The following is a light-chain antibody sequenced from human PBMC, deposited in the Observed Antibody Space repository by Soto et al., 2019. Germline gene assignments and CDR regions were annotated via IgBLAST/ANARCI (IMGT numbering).Light chain of an antibody. CDR2: EVN. CDR1: SSDVGGYNY. Sequence: QSALTQPPSASGSPGQSVAISCTGTSSDVGGYNYVSWYQQHPGKAPKLMIYEVNKRPSGVPDRFSGSKSGNTASLTVSGLQAEDEADYYCAAWDDSLSGQVFGGGTQLTVL. J-gene: IGLJ3*02. CDR3: AAWDDSLSGQV. V-gene: IGLV2-8*01.